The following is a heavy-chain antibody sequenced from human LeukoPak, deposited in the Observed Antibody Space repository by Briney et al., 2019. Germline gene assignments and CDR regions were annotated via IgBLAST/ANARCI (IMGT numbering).Heavy chain of an antibody. V-gene: IGHV1-18*01. CDR2: ISAYNGNT. CDR1: GYTFTSYR. Sequence: ASVKVSCKASGYTFTSYRISWVRPAPAQGLEWMGWISAYNGNTNYAQKLQGRVTMTTDTSTSTAYMEQRRLRSDDTAVYYCARVFVGSIFGVVNSRPYYYYYYMDVWGKGTTVTVSS. D-gene: IGHD3-3*01. CDR3: ARVFVGSIFGVVNSRPYYYYYYMDV. J-gene: IGHJ6*03.